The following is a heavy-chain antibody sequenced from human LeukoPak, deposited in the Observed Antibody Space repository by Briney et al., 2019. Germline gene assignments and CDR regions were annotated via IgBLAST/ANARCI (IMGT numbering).Heavy chain of an antibody. CDR2: INPTGDST. V-gene: IGHV1-46*01. CDR3: ARDRSSGWYPLDH. J-gene: IGHJ4*02. CDR1: GYMFTNYY. Sequence: ASVKVSCKASGYMFTNYYIHWVRPAPGQGLEWMGIINPTGDSTMYAQKFQGRVTMTRETSTSTIYMELSSLRSEDTAMYYCARDRSSGWYPLDHWGQGTLVTVSS. D-gene: IGHD6-19*01.